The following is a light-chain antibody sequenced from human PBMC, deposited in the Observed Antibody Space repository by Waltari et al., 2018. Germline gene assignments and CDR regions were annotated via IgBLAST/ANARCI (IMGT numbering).Light chain of an antibody. V-gene: IGKV2-28*01. CDR2: LAS. Sequence: DCVLTQSPRSLPVPPGEPASISCRSSQSLLNSNGYNYLDWYLQKPGQSPQLLIYLASNRASGVPDRFSGSGSGTDFTLKISRVEAEDVGVYYCMQALQTQMFGQGTKVEIK. CDR3: MQALQTQM. CDR1: QSLLNSNGYNY. J-gene: IGKJ1*01.